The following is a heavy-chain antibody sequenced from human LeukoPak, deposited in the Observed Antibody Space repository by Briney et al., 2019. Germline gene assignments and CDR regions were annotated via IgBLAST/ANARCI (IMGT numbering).Heavy chain of an antibody. Sequence: ASVKVSCKASGYTFTSYYMHWVRQAPGQRLEWMGIINPSGGSTSYAQKFQGRVTMARDTSTSTVYMELSSLRSEDTAVYYCARDRPMVRGVITDQFDYWGQGTLVTVSS. V-gene: IGHV1-46*01. CDR1: GYTFTSYY. CDR3: ARDRPMVRGVITDQFDY. J-gene: IGHJ4*02. D-gene: IGHD3-10*01. CDR2: INPSGGST.